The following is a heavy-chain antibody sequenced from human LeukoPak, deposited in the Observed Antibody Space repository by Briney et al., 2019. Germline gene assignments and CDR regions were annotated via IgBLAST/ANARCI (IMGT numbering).Heavy chain of an antibody. CDR2: IHKGEET. D-gene: IGHD1-14*01. J-gene: IGHJ5*02. V-gene: IGHV4-4*02. Sequence: SGTLSLTCALSGGSISSSHWWSWVRQPPGKGLEWIGGIHKGEETKYNPSLKGRVAISVDNSKNQVSLKVTSVTAADTAIYYCVKETDSSHANLFARWGQGTLVTVSS. CDR3: VKETDSSHANLFAR. CDR1: GGSISSSHW.